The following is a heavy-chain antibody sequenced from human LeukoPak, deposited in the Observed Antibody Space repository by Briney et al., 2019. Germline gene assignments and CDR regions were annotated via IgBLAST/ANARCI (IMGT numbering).Heavy chain of an antibody. CDR2: INPNSGGT. J-gene: IGHJ6*03. CDR3: ARDRVDYYGSGSYWPDYYMDV. Sequence: GASVKVSCKASGYTFTGYYMHWVRQAPGQGLEWMGWINPNSGGTNYAQKFQGRVTMTRDTSISTAYMELSRLRSDDTAVYCCARDRVDYYGSGSYWPDYYMDVWGKGTTVTISS. D-gene: IGHD3-10*01. V-gene: IGHV1-2*02. CDR1: GYTFTGYY.